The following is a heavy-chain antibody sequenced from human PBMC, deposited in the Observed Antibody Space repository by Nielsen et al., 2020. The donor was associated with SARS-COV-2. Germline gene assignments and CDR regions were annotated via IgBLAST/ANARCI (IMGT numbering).Heavy chain of an antibody. CDR1: GYTLSELS. D-gene: IGHD1-26*01. V-gene: IGHV1-24*01. J-gene: IGHJ4*02. CDR2: FDPEDGET. Sequence: ASAKVSCKVSGYTLSELSMHWVRQAPGKGLEWMGGFDPEDGETIYAQKFQGRVTMTEETSTDTAYMELSSLRSEDKAVYYCATGDSGSYPFDYWGQGTLVTVSS. CDR3: ATGDSGSYPFDY.